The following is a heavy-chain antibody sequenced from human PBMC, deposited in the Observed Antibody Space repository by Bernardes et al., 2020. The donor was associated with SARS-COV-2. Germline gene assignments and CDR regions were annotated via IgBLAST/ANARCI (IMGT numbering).Heavy chain of an antibody. Sequence: GGSLRLSCAASGFTFSSCWMSWVRQAPGKGLEWVANIKQDGNEKYYVDSVKGRFTISRDNAENSLYLQMNSLRAEDTAVYYCARDQVLGLRFNSVGLDVWGQGTTVTVSS. J-gene: IGHJ6*02. V-gene: IGHV3-7*01. CDR3: ARDQVLGLRFNSVGLDV. CDR2: IKQDGNEK. D-gene: IGHD3-16*01. CDR1: GFTFSSCW.